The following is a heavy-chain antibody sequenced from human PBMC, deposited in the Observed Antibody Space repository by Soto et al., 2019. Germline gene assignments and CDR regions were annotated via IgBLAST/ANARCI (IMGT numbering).Heavy chain of an antibody. Sequence: QAQLVESGGGVVQPGTSLRLSCAASGFTLNSYSMHWVRQAPGKGLEWVAFISYDGSNEYYADSVKGRFTISRDNSKNTVFLQMNSLRGEDTAVYYCAKSLAVAAGWFDPWGQGALVTVSS. CDR3: AKSLAVAAGWFDP. CDR1: GFTLNSYS. V-gene: IGHV3-30*18. J-gene: IGHJ5*02. CDR2: ISYDGSNE. D-gene: IGHD6-19*01.